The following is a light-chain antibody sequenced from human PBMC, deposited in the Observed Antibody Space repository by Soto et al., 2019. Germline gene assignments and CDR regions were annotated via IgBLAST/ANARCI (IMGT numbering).Light chain of an antibody. CDR1: SNDVGGYDY. CDR2: EVS. Sequence: QSALTQPASLSGSPGQSITISCTGTSNDVGGYDYVSWYQQHPGKAPKLIIYEVSNRPSGVSNRFSGSKSGNTASLTISGLQAEDEADYYCSSYTSSSTLVVFGGGTKVTVL. J-gene: IGLJ2*01. V-gene: IGLV2-14*01. CDR3: SSYTSSSTLVV.